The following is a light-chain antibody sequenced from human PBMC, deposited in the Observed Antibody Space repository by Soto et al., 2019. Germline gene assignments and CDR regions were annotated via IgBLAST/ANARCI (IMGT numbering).Light chain of an antibody. Sequence: EIVLTQSPDTLSVSPGERATLSCRASQSVSSSSLAWYQQKPGQAPRLLIYGASNRATGIPDRFSGSGSGTDFTLTISRLEPEDFAVYYCQQYSSSPLCTFGQGTKVEIK. V-gene: IGKV3-20*01. CDR1: QSVSSSS. CDR2: GAS. J-gene: IGKJ1*01. CDR3: QQYSSSPLCT.